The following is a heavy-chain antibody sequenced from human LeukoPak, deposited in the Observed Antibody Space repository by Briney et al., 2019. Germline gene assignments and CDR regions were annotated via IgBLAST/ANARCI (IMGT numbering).Heavy chain of an antibody. CDR3: ARTITWSLYY. D-gene: IGHD3-16*01. V-gene: IGHV3-48*03. J-gene: IGHJ4*02. CDR2: ISGCGNSI. CDR1: GFAFSRYE. Sequence: RSGGSLRLSCAASGFAFSRYEMNWVRQAPGKGLEWVSKISGCGNSINYADSVKGRFTISRDNAKNSLYLQMNSLRAEDTAVYYCARTITWSLYYWGQGALVTVSS.